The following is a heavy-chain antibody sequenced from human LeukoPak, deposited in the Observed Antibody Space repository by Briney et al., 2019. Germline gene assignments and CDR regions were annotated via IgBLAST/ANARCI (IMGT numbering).Heavy chain of an antibody. CDR3: ARHDLGGNSPFDY. Sequence: ASVKVSCKTFGYTFTNYYMHWVRQAPGQRLEWMGIINPSGSSTTYAQKFQGRVTMTRDTSTSTDFMELSSLRSEDTAVYYCARHDLGGNSPFDYWGQGTLVTVSS. J-gene: IGHJ4*02. D-gene: IGHD4-23*01. V-gene: IGHV1-46*01. CDR2: INPSGSST. CDR1: GYTFTNYY.